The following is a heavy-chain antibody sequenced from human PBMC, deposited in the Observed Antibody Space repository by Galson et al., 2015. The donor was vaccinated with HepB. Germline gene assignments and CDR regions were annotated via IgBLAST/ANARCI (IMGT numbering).Heavy chain of an antibody. D-gene: IGHD6-19*01. CDR2: ISSSSSTI. CDR1: GFTFSDYY. V-gene: IGHV3-11*04. Sequence: SLRLSCAASGFTFSDYYMSWIRQAPGKGLEWVSYISSSSSTIYYADSVKGRFTISRDNAKNSLYLQMNSLRAEDTAVYYCARDMDSSGWLGPLDYWGQGTLVTVSS. J-gene: IGHJ4*02. CDR3: ARDMDSSGWLGPLDY.